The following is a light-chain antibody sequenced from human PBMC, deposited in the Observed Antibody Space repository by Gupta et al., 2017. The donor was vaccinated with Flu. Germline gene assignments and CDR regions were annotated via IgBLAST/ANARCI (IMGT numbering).Light chain of an antibody. CDR2: EDT. CDR1: AFTREA. V-gene: IGLV3-10*01. J-gene: IGLJ1*01. Sequence: YALTQPPSGSVSPGQPARTTCSGDAFTREAAYCYLPKSGQAPVLVIYEDTKRPAGIHESCYGCSSETVATLTLTDAQGEDEADYYCYASDGVLNVFGSGTKVTVL. CDR3: YASDGVLNV.